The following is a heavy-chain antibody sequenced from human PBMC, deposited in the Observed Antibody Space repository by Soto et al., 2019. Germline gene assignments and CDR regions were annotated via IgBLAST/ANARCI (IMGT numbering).Heavy chain of an antibody. CDR2: IIPIFGTA. V-gene: IGHV1-69*01. D-gene: IGHD1-1*01. Sequence: QVQLVQSGAEVKKPGSSVKVSCKASGGTFSSYAISWVRQAPGQGLEWMGGIIPIFGTANYAQKFQGRVTITADESTSTAYMELSSLRSEDTAVYYCARGRPKRRDVYNSVYFDYWGQGTLVTVSS. CDR1: GGTFSSYA. CDR3: ARGRPKRRDVYNSVYFDY. J-gene: IGHJ4*02.